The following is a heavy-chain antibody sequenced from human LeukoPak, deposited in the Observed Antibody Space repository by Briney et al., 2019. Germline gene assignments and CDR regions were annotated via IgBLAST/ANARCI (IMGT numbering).Heavy chain of an antibody. Sequence: GGSLRLSCAASGFTFSSYSMNWVRQAPGKGLEWVSYISSSSSTIYYADSVKGRFTISRDNAKNSLYLQMNSLRAEDTAVYYCASESLGYCSSTSCEYYYYMDVWGKGTTVTVSS. D-gene: IGHD2-2*01. V-gene: IGHV3-48*01. CDR2: ISSSSSTI. CDR1: GFTFSSYS. J-gene: IGHJ6*03. CDR3: ASESLGYCSSTSCEYYYYMDV.